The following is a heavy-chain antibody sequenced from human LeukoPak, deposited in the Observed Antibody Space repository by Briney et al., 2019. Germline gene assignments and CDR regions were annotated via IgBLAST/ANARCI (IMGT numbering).Heavy chain of an antibody. J-gene: IGHJ4*02. V-gene: IGHV3-30*04. D-gene: IGHD3-9*01. CDR2: MSHDGSNE. CDR3: ARDFDIMTGYSVFDY. CDR1: GFTFSDYV. Sequence: GKSLRPSCAASGFTFSDYVIYWVRQAPGKGLEWVAVMSHDGSNEEYADSVKGRFTISGDNSKKTLYLQMNSLRPDDTAMYYCARDFDIMTGYSVFDYWGQGTLVTVSS.